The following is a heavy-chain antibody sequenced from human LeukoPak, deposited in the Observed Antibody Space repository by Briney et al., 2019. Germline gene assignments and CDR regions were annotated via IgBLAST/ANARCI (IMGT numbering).Heavy chain of an antibody. D-gene: IGHD3-9*01. CDR3: AREKGLRYFDWLAFDY. J-gene: IGHJ4*02. V-gene: IGHV3-30-3*01. CDR2: ISYDGSNK. Sequence: GGSLRLSCAASGFTFSSYAMHWVRQAPGKGLEWVAVISYDGSNKYYADSVKGRFTISRDNSKNTLYLQMNSLRAEDTVVYYCAREKGLRYFDWLAFDYWGQGTLVTVSS. CDR1: GFTFSSYA.